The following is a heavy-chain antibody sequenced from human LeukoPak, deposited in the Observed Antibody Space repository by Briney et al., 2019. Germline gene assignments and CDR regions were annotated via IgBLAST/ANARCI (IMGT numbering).Heavy chain of an antibody. CDR2: FNPNSGAT. D-gene: IGHD3-9*01. J-gene: IGHJ4*02. CDR1: GYTFTGFY. CDR3: ARELTMRSPGLALDN. V-gene: IGHV1-2*02. Sequence: ASVKVSFKASGYTFTGFYMHWVRQAPGQGLEWMGWFNPNSGATNYAQNFQGRVTMTRDTSISTAYMELSSLRSDDTAVYYCARELTMRSPGLALDNWGQGTLVTVSS.